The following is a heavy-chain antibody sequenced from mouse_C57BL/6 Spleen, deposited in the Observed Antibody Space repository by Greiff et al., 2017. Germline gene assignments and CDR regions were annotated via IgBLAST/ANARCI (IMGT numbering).Heavy chain of an antibody. D-gene: IGHD3-2*02. J-gene: IGHJ2*01. CDR2: IHPNSGST. V-gene: IGHV1-64*01. Sequence: VQLQQPGAELVKPGASVKLSCKASGYTFTSYWMHWVKQRPGQGLEWIGMIHPNSGSTNYNEKFKSKATLTVDKSSSPAYMQLSSLTSEDSAVYYCARWGTAQTYFDYWGQGTTLTVSS. CDR1: GYTFTSYW. CDR3: ARWGTAQTYFDY.